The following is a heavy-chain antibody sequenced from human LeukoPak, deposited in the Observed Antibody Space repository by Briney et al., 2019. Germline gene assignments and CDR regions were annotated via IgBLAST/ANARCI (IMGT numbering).Heavy chain of an antibody. CDR2: IYYSGST. CDR3: ARHDYGDYGPFDC. V-gene: IGHV4-31*03. J-gene: IGHJ4*02. Sequence: PSETLSLTCTVSGGSISSGGYYWSWIRQHPGKGLEWIGYIYYSGSTYYNPSLKSRVTISVDTSKNQFSLKLNSVTAADTAVYYCARHDYGDYGPFDCWGQGTLVTVSS. CDR1: GGSISSGGYY. D-gene: IGHD4-17*01.